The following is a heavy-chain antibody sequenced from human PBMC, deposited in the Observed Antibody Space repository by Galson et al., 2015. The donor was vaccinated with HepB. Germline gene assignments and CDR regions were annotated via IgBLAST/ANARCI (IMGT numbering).Heavy chain of an antibody. CDR3: ARGGYYGSGSYYRLWWY. Sequence: SLRLSCAASGFTFSDYYMSWIRQAPGKGLEWVSYISSSSSYTNYADSVKGRFTISRDNAKNSLYLQMNSLRAEDTAVYYCARGGYYGSGSYYRLWWYWGQGTLVTVSS. D-gene: IGHD3-10*01. CDR2: ISSSSSYT. CDR1: GFTFSDYY. J-gene: IGHJ4*02. V-gene: IGHV3-11*06.